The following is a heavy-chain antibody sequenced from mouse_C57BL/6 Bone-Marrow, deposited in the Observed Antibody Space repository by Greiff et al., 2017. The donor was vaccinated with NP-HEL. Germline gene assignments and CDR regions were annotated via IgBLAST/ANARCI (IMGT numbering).Heavy chain of an antibody. CDR1: GYAFTNYL. D-gene: IGHD4-1*01. Sequence: QVQLQQSGAELVRPGTSVKVSCKASGYAFTNYLIEWVKQRPGQGLEWIGVINPGSGGTNYNEKFKGKATLTADKSSSTAYMQLSSLTSEDSAVYFCAREDWDGGFAYWGQGTLVTVSA. CDR3: AREDWDGGFAY. V-gene: IGHV1-54*01. J-gene: IGHJ3*01. CDR2: INPGSGGT.